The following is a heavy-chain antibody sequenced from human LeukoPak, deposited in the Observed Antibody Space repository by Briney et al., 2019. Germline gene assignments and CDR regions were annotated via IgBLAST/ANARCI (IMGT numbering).Heavy chain of an antibody. J-gene: IGHJ3*02. CDR1: GVSISNYY. CDR3: ARPSVGEGDLSFHDAFNI. CDR2: VHSTGHT. V-gene: IGHV4-59*12. Sequence: SETLSLTCTVSGVSISNYYWTWIRQPPGKGLEWVGYVHSTGHTNSNPSLKSRVTISLDASKNQFSLRLSSVTAADTAVYYCARPSVGEGDLSFHDAFNIWGQGTMVTVSS. D-gene: IGHD3-16*02.